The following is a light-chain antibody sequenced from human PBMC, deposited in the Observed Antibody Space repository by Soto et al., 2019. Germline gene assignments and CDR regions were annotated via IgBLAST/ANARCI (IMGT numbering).Light chain of an antibody. CDR2: GSS. CDR3: QQYNSWPRK. J-gene: IGKJ1*01. V-gene: IGKV3-15*01. Sequence: EIVLTQSPATLSVSPGERATLSCRASHSISDTLAWYQQKPGQAPRLLIFGSSTRAPGIPARFSASGSETEFTLTITTLQSEDFAVYYCQQYNSWPRKFGQGTKVDIK. CDR1: HSISDT.